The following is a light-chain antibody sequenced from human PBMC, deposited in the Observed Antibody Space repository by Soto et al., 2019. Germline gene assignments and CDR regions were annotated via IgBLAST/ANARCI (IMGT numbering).Light chain of an antibody. CDR2: DVN. J-gene: IGLJ1*01. CDR3: ASYAGSHSFV. V-gene: IGLV2-8*01. CDR1: SSDIGTYNY. Sequence: QSALTQPPSASGSPGQSVTISCTGTSSDIGTYNYVSWYQQHPGKAPKVMIYDVNKRPSGVPDRFSGSKSGNTASLTVSWLQADDEADYYCASYAGSHSFVFGTGTKVTVL.